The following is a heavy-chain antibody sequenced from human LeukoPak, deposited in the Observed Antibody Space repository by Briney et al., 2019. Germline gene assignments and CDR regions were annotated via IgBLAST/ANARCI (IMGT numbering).Heavy chain of an antibody. CDR2: THFSGNT. Sequence: SETLSLTCTVSGGSISRYYWSWIRQPPGKGLEWIGYTHFSGNTNYNPSLKSRVTISLDTAKNEFSLKLSSVTAADTAVYYCAREGYYDSSGLYYFDYWGQGTLVTVSS. CDR3: AREGYYDSSGLYYFDY. CDR1: GGSISRYY. D-gene: IGHD3-22*01. V-gene: IGHV4-59*01. J-gene: IGHJ4*02.